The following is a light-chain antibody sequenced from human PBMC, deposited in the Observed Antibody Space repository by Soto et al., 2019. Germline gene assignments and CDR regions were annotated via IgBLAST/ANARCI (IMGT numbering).Light chain of an antibody. CDR3: QQYNSYT. CDR2: AAS. V-gene: IGKV1-39*01. CDR1: QSISSY. Sequence: DIQMTQSPSALAASVGDRVTITCRASQSISSYLNWYQQKPGKAPKLLIYAASSLQSGVPSRFSGSGSGTEFTLTISSLQPDDFATYYCQQYNSYTFGQGTRREIK. J-gene: IGKJ5*01.